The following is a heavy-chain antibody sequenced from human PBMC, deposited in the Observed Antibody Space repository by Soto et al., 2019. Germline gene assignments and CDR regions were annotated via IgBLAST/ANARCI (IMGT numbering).Heavy chain of an antibody. D-gene: IGHD2-2*01. V-gene: IGHV4-34*01. Sequence: SETLSLTCTVSGGSISSYYWSWIRQPPGKGLEWIGEINHSGSTNYNPSLKSRVTISVDTSKNQFSLKLSSVTAADTAVYYCARVLYQPRLLSYYFDYWGQGTLVTVSS. CDR2: INHSGST. J-gene: IGHJ4*02. CDR1: GGSISSYY. CDR3: ARVLYQPRLLSYYFDY.